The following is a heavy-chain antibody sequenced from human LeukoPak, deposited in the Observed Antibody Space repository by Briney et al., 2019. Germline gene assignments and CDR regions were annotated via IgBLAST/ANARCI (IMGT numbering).Heavy chain of an antibody. V-gene: IGHV3-11*01. CDR3: ARDIPSSYSSGWYAGDNWFDP. J-gene: IGHJ5*02. CDR2: ISSSGSTI. D-gene: IGHD6-19*01. CDR1: GFTFSDYY. Sequence: GGSLRLSCAASGFTFSDYYMSWIHQAPGKGLGWVSYISSSGSTIYYADSVKGRFTISRDNAKNSLYLQMNSLRAEDTAVYYCARDIPSSYSSGWYAGDNWFDPWGQGTLVTVSS.